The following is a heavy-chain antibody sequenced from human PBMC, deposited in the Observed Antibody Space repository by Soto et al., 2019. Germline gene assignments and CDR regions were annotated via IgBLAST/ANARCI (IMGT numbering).Heavy chain of an antibody. J-gene: IGHJ4*02. V-gene: IGHV3-23*01. Sequence: EVQLLESGGGLVQPGGSLRLSCAASGFTFSSYAMSWVRQAPGKGLEWVSSFSGSGSAYYAGSVKGRFTISRDNAKNTLYMQMNSLRAEDTAVYYCAKDLVYYYDSSGYYGYTGWGQGTLVTVSS. CDR3: AKDLVYYYDSSGYYGYTG. CDR1: GFTFSSYA. CDR2: FSGSGSA. D-gene: IGHD3-22*01.